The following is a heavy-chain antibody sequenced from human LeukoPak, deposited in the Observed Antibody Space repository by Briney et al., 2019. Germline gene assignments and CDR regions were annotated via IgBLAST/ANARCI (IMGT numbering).Heavy chain of an antibody. CDR1: GGTLSSYA. V-gene: IGHV1-69*13. CDR3: ARALRPRRYCSSTSCYGHWFDP. Sequence: GASVKVSCKASGGTLSSYAISWVRQAPGQGLERMGGIIPIFGTANYAQKFQGRVTITADESTSTAYMELSSLRSEDTAVYYCARALRPRRYCSSTSCYGHWFDPWGQGTLVTVSS. CDR2: IIPIFGTA. D-gene: IGHD2-2*01. J-gene: IGHJ5*02.